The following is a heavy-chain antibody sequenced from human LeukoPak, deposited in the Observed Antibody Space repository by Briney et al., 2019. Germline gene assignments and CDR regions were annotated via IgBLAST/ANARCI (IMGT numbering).Heavy chain of an antibody. CDR1: GFTFSSYG. CDR2: ISFDGSNE. D-gene: IGHD3-16*02. Sequence: GRSLRLSCAASGFTFSSYGMHWVRQTPGRGLEWVSFISFDGSNEFYADSLKGRFTISRDNSKDTLYLQMDSLRAEDTALYYCAREEHDYVWGSYRYYYYYGIDVWGQGTTVTVSS. V-gene: IGHV3-30*03. CDR3: AREEHDYVWGSYRYYYYYGIDV. J-gene: IGHJ6*02.